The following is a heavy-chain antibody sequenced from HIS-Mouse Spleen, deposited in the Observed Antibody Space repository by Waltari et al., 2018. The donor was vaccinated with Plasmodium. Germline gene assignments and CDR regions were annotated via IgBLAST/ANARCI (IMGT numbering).Heavy chain of an antibody. D-gene: IGHD6-13*01. CDR2: IKQDGSKK. V-gene: IGHV3-7*01. Sequence: EVQLVESGGGLVQPGGSLRLSCAAAGFPFSSYWISWVGQAPGKGLEGVANIKQDGSKKDYLDSLKGRFTISRDNAKNSLYLQMNSLRAEDTAVYYCASSWYWYFDLWGRGTLVTVSS. CDR3: ASSWYWYFDL. CDR1: GFPFSSYW. J-gene: IGHJ2*01.